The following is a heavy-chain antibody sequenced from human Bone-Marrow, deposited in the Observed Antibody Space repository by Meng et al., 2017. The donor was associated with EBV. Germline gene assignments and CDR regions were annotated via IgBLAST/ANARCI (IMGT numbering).Heavy chain of an antibody. CDR2: INHSGST. V-gene: IGHV4-34*01. D-gene: IGHD6-6*01. CDR3: ARGGRASARAGVGHDF. Sequence: QGPLPQWGAGLLKPSDTLSLTCAVYGGSFSCYYWSWIRQPPGKGLEWIGEINHSGSTNYNPSLKSRLTISVDTSKSQFSLKLSSVTAADTAVYYCARGGRASARAGVGHDFWGQGTLVTVSS. J-gene: IGHJ4*02. CDR1: GGSFSCYY.